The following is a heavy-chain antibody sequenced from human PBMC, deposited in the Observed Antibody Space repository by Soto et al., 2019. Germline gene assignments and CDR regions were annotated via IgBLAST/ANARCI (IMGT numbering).Heavy chain of an antibody. D-gene: IGHD3-22*01. J-gene: IGHJ5*02. Sequence: QVQLVQSGAEVKKPGASVKVSCKASGYTFTSYYMHWVRQAPGLGLEWMGIINPSGGSTSYAQKFQGRVTMTRDTSTSTVYMELSSLRSEDTAVYYCARSGSSGPPFDPWGQGTLVTVSS. CDR3: ARSGSSGPPFDP. V-gene: IGHV1-46*01. CDR2: INPSGGST. CDR1: GYTFTSYY.